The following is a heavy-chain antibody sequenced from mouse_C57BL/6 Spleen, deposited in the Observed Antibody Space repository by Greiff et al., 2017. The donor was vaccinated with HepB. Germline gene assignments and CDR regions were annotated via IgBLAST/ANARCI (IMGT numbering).Heavy chain of an antibody. Sequence: DVQLVESGPGLVKPSQSLSLTCSVTGYSITSGYYWNWIRQFPGNKLEWMGYISYDGSNNYNPSLKNRISITRDTSKNQFFLKLNSVTTEDTATYYCAREGENSSGYYFDYWGQGTTLTVSS. CDR2: ISYDGSN. V-gene: IGHV3-6*01. D-gene: IGHD3-2*02. CDR3: AREGENSSGYYFDY. J-gene: IGHJ2*01. CDR1: GYSITSGYY.